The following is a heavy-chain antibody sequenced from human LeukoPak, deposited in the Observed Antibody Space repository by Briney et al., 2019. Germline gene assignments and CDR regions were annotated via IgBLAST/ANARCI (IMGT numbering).Heavy chain of an antibody. CDR1: GGSIRSSYYY. J-gene: IGHJ4*02. CDR3: ARGLPYYDFWSGYYTRYFDY. CDR2: INHSGST. D-gene: IGHD3-3*01. V-gene: IGHV4-39*07. Sequence: SETLSLTCTVSGGSIRSSYYYWGWIRQPPGKGLEWIGEINHSGSTNYNPSLKSRVTISVDTSKIQFSLKLSSVTAADTAVYYCARGLPYYDFWSGYYTRYFDYWGQGTLVTVSS.